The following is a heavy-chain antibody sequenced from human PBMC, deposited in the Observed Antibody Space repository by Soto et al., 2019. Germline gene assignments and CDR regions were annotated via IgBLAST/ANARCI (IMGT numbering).Heavy chain of an antibody. V-gene: IGHV3-23*01. CDR1: GFRFSTYD. CDR3: VRQAKLTTVTANVGYYYGLDV. D-gene: IGHD4-4*01. Sequence: DVQLLESVGGLVQPWGSLRLSCAASGFRFSTYDMSWVRQAPGKGLEWVSVMSGSGSGTYYADSVKGRFTISRDNSKNTLYLQMHSLRAEDTAVYYCVRQAKLTTVTANVGYYYGLDVWGQGTTVTVSS. CDR2: MSGSGSGT. J-gene: IGHJ6*02.